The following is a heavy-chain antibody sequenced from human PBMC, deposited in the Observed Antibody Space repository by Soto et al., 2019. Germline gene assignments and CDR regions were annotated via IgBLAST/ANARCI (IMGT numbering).Heavy chain of an antibody. CDR3: ARGKDDFWSGYGSYYYYGMDV. V-gene: IGHV1-8*01. Sequence: ASVKVSCKASGYTFTSYDINWVRQATGQGLEWMGGMNPNSGNTGYAQKFQGRVTMTRNTSISTAYMELSSLRSEDTAVYYCARGKDDFWSGYGSYYYYGMDVWGQGTTVTVSS. D-gene: IGHD3-3*01. CDR1: GYTFTSYD. J-gene: IGHJ6*02. CDR2: MNPNSGNT.